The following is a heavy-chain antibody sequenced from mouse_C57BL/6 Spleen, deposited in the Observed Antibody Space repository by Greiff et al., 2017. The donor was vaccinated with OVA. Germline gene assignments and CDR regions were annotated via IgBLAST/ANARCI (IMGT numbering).Heavy chain of an antibody. CDR1: GYTFTSHD. CDR2: IYPRDGST. D-gene: IGHD2-4*01. CDR3: ARWDVGLRVYYAMDY. V-gene: IGHV1-85*01. J-gene: IGHJ4*01. Sequence: VQPVESGPELVKPGASVKLSCKASGYTFTSHDINWVKQRPGQGLEWIGWIYPRDGSTKYNEKFKGKATLTVDTSSSTAYMELHSLTSEDSAVYFCARWDVGLRVYYAMDYWGQGTSVTVSS.